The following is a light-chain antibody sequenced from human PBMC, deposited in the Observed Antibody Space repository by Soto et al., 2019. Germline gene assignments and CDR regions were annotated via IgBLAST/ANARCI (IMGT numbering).Light chain of an antibody. Sequence: VLTQSPGTLSLSPGEGATLSCRASQSVSSYLAWYQQKPGQAPRLLIYDASNRATGIPARFSGSGSGTDFTLTISSLEPEDFAVYYCQQRSNWPSITFGQGTRLEIK. J-gene: IGKJ5*01. CDR1: QSVSSY. V-gene: IGKV3-11*01. CDR3: QQRSNWPSIT. CDR2: DAS.